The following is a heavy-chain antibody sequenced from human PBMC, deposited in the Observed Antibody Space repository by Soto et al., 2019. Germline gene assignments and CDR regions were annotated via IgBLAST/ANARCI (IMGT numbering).Heavy chain of an antibody. CDR3: ARVGFWSGYSHLGRNYYYMDV. Sequence: SETLSLTCAVYGGSLSGYYWSWIRQPPGKGLEWIGEINHSGSTNYNPSLKSRVTISVDTSKNQFSLKLSSVTAADTAVYYCARVGFWSGYSHLGRNYYYMDVWGKGTTVTVSS. V-gene: IGHV4-34*01. CDR1: GGSLSGYY. CDR2: INHSGST. J-gene: IGHJ6*03. D-gene: IGHD3-3*01.